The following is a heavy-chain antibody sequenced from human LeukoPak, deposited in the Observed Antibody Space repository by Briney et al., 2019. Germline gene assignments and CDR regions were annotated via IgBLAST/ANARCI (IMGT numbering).Heavy chain of an antibody. CDR2: IYYSGST. D-gene: IGHD5-24*01. CDR3: ASLRGGYNYVNY. V-gene: IGHV4-59*01. J-gene: IGHJ4*02. Sequence: SETLFLTCTVSGGSISSYYWSWIRQPPGKGLEWIGYIYYSGSTNYNPSLKSRVTISVDTSKNQFSLKLSSVTAADMAVYYCASLRGGYNYVNYWGQGTLVTVSS. CDR1: GGSISSYY.